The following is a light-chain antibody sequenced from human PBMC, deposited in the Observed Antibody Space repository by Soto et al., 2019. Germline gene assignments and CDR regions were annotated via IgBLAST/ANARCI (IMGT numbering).Light chain of an antibody. J-gene: IGKJ1*01. V-gene: IGKV3-20*01. CDR3: QQYGSSPKT. CDR1: QSVSSSY. Sequence: EIVLTQSPGTLSLSPGERATLSCRASQSVSSSYLAWYQQKPGQAPRLLIYGASSRATGIPDRFSGNGSGTDFTLTISRLEPEDFAVYYCQQYGSSPKTFGQGTKVEI. CDR2: GAS.